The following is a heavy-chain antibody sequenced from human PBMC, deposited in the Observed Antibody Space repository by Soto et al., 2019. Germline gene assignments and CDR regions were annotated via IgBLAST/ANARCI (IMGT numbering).Heavy chain of an antibody. D-gene: IGHD3-3*01. CDR1: GFTFSSSP. Sequence: EVQLVQSGGGLVQPGGSLRLSCAASGFTFSSSPMSWVRQVPGKGLEWISAIRNDGGSMYYVESVKGRFTISRDNSKNTSSLRMKKLRAEDTAIYYCVRERYTMSDFLSAFSSDWGQGALGIVSS. CDR2: IRNDGGSM. V-gene: IGHV3-23*02. J-gene: IGHJ4*02. CDR3: VRERYTMSDFLSAFSSD.